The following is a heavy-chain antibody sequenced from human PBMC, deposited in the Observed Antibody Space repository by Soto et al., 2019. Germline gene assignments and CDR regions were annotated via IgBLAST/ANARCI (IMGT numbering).Heavy chain of an antibody. Sequence: QVQLVQSGADVKKTGSSVKVSCTTSGGTFSTFGISWVRQAPGQGLEWMGGIIPFFGTAEYSQKFEDRITITADESTNTVYTEQRSLTAEETAIYQCAGAAPVDYGEKYCYDYWGEGALVTVSS. V-gene: IGHV1-69*01. J-gene: IGHJ4*02. D-gene: IGHD4-17*01. CDR2: IIPFFGTA. CDR3: AGAAPVDYGEKYCYDY. CDR1: GGTFSTFG.